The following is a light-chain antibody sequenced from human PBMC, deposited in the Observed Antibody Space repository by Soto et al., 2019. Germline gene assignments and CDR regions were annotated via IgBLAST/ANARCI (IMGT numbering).Light chain of an antibody. CDR2: GES. J-gene: IGKJ4*01. CDR1: QSVSSGY. CDR3: QQYGSSPP. V-gene: IGKV3-20*01. Sequence: EIVLTQSPGTLSLSPGERATLSCRASQSVSSGYLAWYQQKPGQAPRLLIYGESSRATGIPDRFSGSGSGTDFTLNISRLEPEDFAVCYCQQYGSSPPFGGGTKVEIK.